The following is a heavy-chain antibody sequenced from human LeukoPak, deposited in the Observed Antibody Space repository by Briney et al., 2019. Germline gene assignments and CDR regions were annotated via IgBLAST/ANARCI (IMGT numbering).Heavy chain of an antibody. Sequence: SQTLSLTCTVSAGSISSGFHYWSWFRQPAGTGLEWIGRIDTSGSTNHNPSLKSRVTMSIDTSKNQFSLKLTSVTAADTAVYYCAKKSGNSWYYDIWGGGTLVTVSS. D-gene: IGHD4-23*01. CDR1: AGSISSGFHY. CDR3: AKKSGNSWYYDI. J-gene: IGHJ2*01. V-gene: IGHV4-61*02. CDR2: IDTSGST.